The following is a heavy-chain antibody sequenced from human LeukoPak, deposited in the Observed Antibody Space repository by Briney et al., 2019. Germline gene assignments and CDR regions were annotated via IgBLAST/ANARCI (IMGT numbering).Heavy chain of an antibody. D-gene: IGHD1-26*01. Sequence: RASVKVSCKASGYTFTSYGISWVRQAPGQGLEWMGGIIPIFGTANYAQKFQGRVTITTDESTSTAYMELSSLRSEDTAVYYCARLEPDVSLGATGPLDDAFDIWGQGTMVTVSS. CDR1: GYTFTSYG. CDR3: ARLEPDVSLGATGPLDDAFDI. V-gene: IGHV1-69*05. CDR2: IIPIFGTA. J-gene: IGHJ3*02.